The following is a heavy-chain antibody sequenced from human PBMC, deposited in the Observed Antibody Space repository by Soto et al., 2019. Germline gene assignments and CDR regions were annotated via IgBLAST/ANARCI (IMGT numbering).Heavy chain of an antibody. Sequence: QVQVQQWGAGLLKPSETLSLTCAVYGGSFSGYYWSWIRQPPGKGLEWIGEVNHSGSTNYNPSLKSRVTISVAPSKNQFSLKLSSVTAADTAVYYCARDRKGVEAGTLAWALGPSWFAPWGQGTLVTVSS. J-gene: IGHJ5*02. CDR1: GGSFSGYY. D-gene: IGHD2-15*01. CDR3: ARDRKGVEAGTLAWALGPSWFAP. CDR2: VNHSGST. V-gene: IGHV4-34*01.